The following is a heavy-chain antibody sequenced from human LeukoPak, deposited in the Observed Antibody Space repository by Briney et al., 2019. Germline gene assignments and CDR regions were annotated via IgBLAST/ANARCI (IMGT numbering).Heavy chain of an antibody. CDR3: ARIYDSSGYYYSSDAFDI. J-gene: IGHJ3*02. CDR1: GYTFTSYY. CDR2: INPSGGST. Sequence: ASVKVSCKASGYTFTSYYMHWVRQAPGQGLEWMGIINPSGGSTSYAQKFQGRVTMTRDTSTSTVYMELSSLRSEDTAVYCCARIYDSSGYYYSSDAFDIWGQGTMVTVSS. D-gene: IGHD3-22*01. V-gene: IGHV1-46*01.